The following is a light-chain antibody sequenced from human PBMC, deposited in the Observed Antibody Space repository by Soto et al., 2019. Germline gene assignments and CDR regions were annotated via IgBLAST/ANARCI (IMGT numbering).Light chain of an antibody. CDR1: QSISSY. CDR2: AAS. Sequence: IQMTQSPSSLSASVGDRFTITCRASQSISSYLNWYQQKPGKAPKLLIYAASSLQSGVQSRFSGSVSGTDFTLTISSLQPEDFATYYCQQSYSTPRTFGQGTKVDI. CDR3: QQSYSTPRT. J-gene: IGKJ1*01. V-gene: IGKV1-39*01.